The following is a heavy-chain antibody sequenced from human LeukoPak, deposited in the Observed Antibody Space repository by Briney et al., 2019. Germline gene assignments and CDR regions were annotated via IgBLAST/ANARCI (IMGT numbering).Heavy chain of an antibody. J-gene: IGHJ4*02. V-gene: IGHV3-30-3*01. CDR2: ISYDGSNK. CDR3: ARDRVRGTGTIGY. Sequence: GGSLRLSCAASGFTFSSYAMHWVRQAPGKGLEWVAVISYDGSNKYYADSVKGRFTISRDNPKNTLYLQMNSLRAEDTAVYYCARDRVRGTGTIGYWGQGTLVTVSS. D-gene: IGHD1-1*01. CDR1: GFTFSSYA.